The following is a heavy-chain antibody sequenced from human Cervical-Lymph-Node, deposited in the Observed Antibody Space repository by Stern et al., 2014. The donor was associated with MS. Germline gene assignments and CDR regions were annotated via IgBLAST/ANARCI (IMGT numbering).Heavy chain of an antibody. D-gene: IGHD3-16*01. Sequence: VQLVESGPGLVKPSGTLSLTCTVSGGSISSSDWWSWVRQPPGKGLEWIGEIYHSGSTNYNPSLKSRVSISLDKSKNQFSLKLSSMTAADTAMYYCATIGGGDYWGQGILVTVSP. CDR3: ATIGGGDY. J-gene: IGHJ4*02. CDR2: IYHSGST. CDR1: GGSISSSDW. V-gene: IGHV4-4*02.